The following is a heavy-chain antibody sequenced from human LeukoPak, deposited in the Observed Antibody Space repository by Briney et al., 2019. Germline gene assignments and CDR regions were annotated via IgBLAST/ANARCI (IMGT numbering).Heavy chain of an antibody. J-gene: IGHJ4*02. D-gene: IGHD5-12*01. V-gene: IGHV4-59*08. CDR3: ARQSYSGYDYSYYFDN. CDR1: GGSISSYY. Sequence: TSETLPLTCTVSGGSISSYYWSWIRQPPGKGLEWIGYIYYSGSTNYNPSLKSRVTISIDTSKNQFSLKLSSVTAADTAVYYCARQSYSGYDYSYYFDNWGQGTLVTVSS. CDR2: IYYSGST.